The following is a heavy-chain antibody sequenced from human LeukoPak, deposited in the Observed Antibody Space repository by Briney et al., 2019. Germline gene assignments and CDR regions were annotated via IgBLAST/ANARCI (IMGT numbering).Heavy chain of an antibody. CDR2: ISYDGSNE. V-gene: IGHV3-30-3*01. CDR3: AREAEDAFDI. J-gene: IGHJ3*02. Sequence: PGGSLRLSCAASGFIFSSYDMHWVRQAPGKGLEWVAVISYDGSNEYYADSVKGRFTISRDNAKNSLYLQMNSLRAEDTAVYYCAREAEDAFDIWGQGTMVTVSS. CDR1: GFIFSSYD.